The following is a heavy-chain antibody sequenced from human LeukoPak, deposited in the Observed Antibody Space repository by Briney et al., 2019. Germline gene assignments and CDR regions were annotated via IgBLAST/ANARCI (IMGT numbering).Heavy chain of an antibody. CDR2: IKPNSGGT. V-gene: IGHV1-2*02. D-gene: IGHD4-11*01. Sequence: GASVKVSCKASGYTFAAYFVHWMRQAPGQGLEWMGFIKPNSGGTLYAQMFQGRVTMTRDTSISTAYMELSRLTSDDTAVYCCARLEGTTATSGDWGQGTLVTVSS. J-gene: IGHJ4*02. CDR3: ARLEGTTATSGD. CDR1: GYTFAAYF.